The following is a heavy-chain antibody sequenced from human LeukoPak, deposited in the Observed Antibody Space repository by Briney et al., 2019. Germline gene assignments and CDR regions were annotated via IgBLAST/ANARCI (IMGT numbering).Heavy chain of an antibody. D-gene: IGHD2-2*02. Sequence: GGSLRLSCAGSGFTFSSDAMTWVRQAPGKGLEWVSSISSSSSYIYYADSVKGRFTISRDNAKNSLYLQMNSLRAEDTAVYYCARDYCSSTSCYTGIAVAGTGIDYWGQGTLVTVSS. CDR3: ARDYCSSTSCYTGIAVAGTGIDY. CDR2: ISSSSSYI. V-gene: IGHV3-21*01. J-gene: IGHJ4*02. CDR1: GFTFSSDA.